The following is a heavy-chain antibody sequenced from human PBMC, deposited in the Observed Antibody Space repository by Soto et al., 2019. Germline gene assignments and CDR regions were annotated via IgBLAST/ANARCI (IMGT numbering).Heavy chain of an antibody. Sequence: PSETLSLTCTVSGGSISSGDYYWGWIRQPPGKGLEWIGYIYYSGSTYYNPSLESRVTISVDTSKNQFSLKLSSVTAADTAVYYCARDLGYCSGGSCYLYYYYGMDVWGQGTTVTVSS. CDR3: ARDLGYCSGGSCYLYYYYGMDV. D-gene: IGHD2-15*01. CDR2: IYYSGST. J-gene: IGHJ6*02. V-gene: IGHV4-30-4*01. CDR1: GGSISSGDYY.